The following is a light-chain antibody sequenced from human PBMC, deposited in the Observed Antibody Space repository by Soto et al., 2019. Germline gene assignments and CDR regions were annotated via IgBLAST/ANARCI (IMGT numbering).Light chain of an antibody. Sequence: EIVFTQSPGTLSLSPGARATLSCRASQSVSSSNLAWYQQKPGQAPRLLIYGASSRATGIPDRFSGSGSGTDFILTISRLEPEDFAVYYCQQFGTSPLVTFGPGAKVDI. CDR3: QQFGTSPLVT. J-gene: IGKJ3*01. V-gene: IGKV3-20*01. CDR2: GAS. CDR1: QSVSSSN.